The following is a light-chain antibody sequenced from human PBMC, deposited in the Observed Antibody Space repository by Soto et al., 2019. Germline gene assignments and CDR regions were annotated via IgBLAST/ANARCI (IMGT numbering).Light chain of an antibody. CDR2: RAS. CDR3: QQPYTTPVT. CDR1: QSIGSY. J-gene: IGKJ1*01. V-gene: IGKV1-39*01. Sequence: DIQMSQSPSSLSASVGDRVTITCRASQSIGSYLSWSQQKPGKAPKLLIFRASSLQSGVPSRFSGSGSGTDFTLSINSLQPEDVATYYCQQPYTTPVTFGQGTKVEIK.